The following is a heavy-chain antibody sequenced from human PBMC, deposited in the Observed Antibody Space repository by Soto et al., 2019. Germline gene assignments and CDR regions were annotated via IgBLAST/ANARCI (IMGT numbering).Heavy chain of an antibody. D-gene: IGHD6-6*01. Sequence: QVQLQESGPGLVKPSQTLSLTCSVSGESINSGGYYWSWIRHHPGKGLEWIGYIYDSESAYYTPSPKSRVTMSMDTSKNHFAMRLSSVTAADTAVYYCARASGSSSAADYWGQGTQVTVSS. CDR3: ARASGSSSAADY. CDR1: GESINSGGYY. J-gene: IGHJ4*02. CDR2: IYDSESA. V-gene: IGHV4-31*03.